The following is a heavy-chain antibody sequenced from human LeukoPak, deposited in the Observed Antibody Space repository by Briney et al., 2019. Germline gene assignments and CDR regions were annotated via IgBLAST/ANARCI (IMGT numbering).Heavy chain of an antibody. CDR1: GFTVSSNY. Sequence: GGSLRLSCAASGFTVSSNYMSWVRQAPGKGLEWVSVIYSGGSTYYADSVKGRFTISRDNSKNTLYLQMNSLRAEDTAVYYCARESLSPYYYGLDVWGQGTTVTVSS. J-gene: IGHJ6*02. CDR2: IYSGGST. CDR3: ARESLSPYYYGLDV. V-gene: IGHV3-66*01.